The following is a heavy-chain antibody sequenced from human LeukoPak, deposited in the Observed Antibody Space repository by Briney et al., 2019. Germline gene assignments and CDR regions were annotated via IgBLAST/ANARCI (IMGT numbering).Heavy chain of an antibody. CDR3: AKKRALGEVEYSSSYFDY. CDR2: ISYDGSNK. V-gene: IGHV3-30*18. D-gene: IGHD6-6*01. Sequence: PGRSLKLSCAASGFTFSSYGMHWVRQAPGKGLEWEAVISYDGSNKYYADSVKGRFTISRDNSKNTLYLQMNSLRAEDTAVYYCAKKRALGEVEYSSSYFDYWGQGTLVTVSS. CDR1: GFTFSSYG. J-gene: IGHJ4*02.